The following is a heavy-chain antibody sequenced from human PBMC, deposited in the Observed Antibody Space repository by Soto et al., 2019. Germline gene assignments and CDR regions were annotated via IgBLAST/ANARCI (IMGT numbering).Heavy chain of an antibody. CDR3: APHLWFGELYY. CDR1: GFTFSSYA. D-gene: IGHD3-10*01. J-gene: IGHJ4*02. V-gene: IGHV3-23*01. CDR2: ISGSGGST. Sequence: EVQLLESGGGLVQPGGSLRLSCAASGFTFSSYAMSWVRQAPGKGLEWVSAISGSGGSTYYADSVKGRFTISRDNSKNTMYLQMNSLRAEDTAVYYCAPHLWFGELYYWGQGTLVTVSS.